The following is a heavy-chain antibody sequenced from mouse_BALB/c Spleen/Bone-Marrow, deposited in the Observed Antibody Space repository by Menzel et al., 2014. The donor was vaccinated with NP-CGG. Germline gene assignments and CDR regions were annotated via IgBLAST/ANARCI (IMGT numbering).Heavy chain of an antibody. Sequence: EVKLVESGGGLVQPGGSRKLSCAASGFTFSSFGMHWVRQAPEKGLEWVAYISSGSSTIYYADTVKGRFTISRDNPKNTLFLQMTSLRSEDTAMYYCARSSYGYDRQAYLFDYWGQGTTLTVSS. CDR2: ISSGSSTI. J-gene: IGHJ2*01. V-gene: IGHV5-17*02. CDR3: ARSSYGYDRQAYLFDY. CDR1: GFTFSSFG. D-gene: IGHD2-2*01.